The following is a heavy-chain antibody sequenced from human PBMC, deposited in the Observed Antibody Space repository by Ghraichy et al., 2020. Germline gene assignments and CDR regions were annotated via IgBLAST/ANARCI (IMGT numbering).Heavy chain of an antibody. Sequence: GGSLRLSCAVSGFTFSSYAMSWVRQAPGKGLEWVSAISGSGGSTYYADSVKGRFTISRDNSKNTLYLQMNSLRAEDTAVYYCAKTTRYSSSSFYYYYGIDVWGQGTTVTVSS. CDR1: GFTFSSYA. V-gene: IGHV3-23*01. CDR2: ISGSGGST. J-gene: IGHJ6*02. CDR3: AKTTRYSSSSFYYYYGIDV. D-gene: IGHD6-6*01.